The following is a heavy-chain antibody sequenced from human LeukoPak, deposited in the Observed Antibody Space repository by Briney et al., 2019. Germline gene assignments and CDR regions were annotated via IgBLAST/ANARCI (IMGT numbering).Heavy chain of an antibody. J-gene: IGHJ4*02. CDR3: AFRGRGGGIIFDY. D-gene: IGHD3-16*01. CDR1: GGSISSFY. Sequence: PSETLSLTCSVSGGSISSFYWSWIRQPAGKGLEWIGRIYTSGSTNYNPSLKSRVAMSVDTSKNQFSLKLSSVTAADTAVYYCAFRGRGGGIIFDYWGQGTLITVSS. V-gene: IGHV4-4*07. CDR2: IYTSGST.